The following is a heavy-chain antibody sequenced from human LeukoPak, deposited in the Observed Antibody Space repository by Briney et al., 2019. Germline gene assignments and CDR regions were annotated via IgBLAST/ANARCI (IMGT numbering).Heavy chain of an antibody. CDR1: GFTFSTYW. CDR3: ARGGTWGSFDY. CDR2: IREDGSHE. Sequence: GGSLRLSCAASGFTFSTYWMNWVRQAPGKGLEWVAYIREDGSHENYVDSVKGRFTISRDNAKNSLSLQLNSLRAGDTAVYFCARGGTWGSFDYWGQGTLVTVSS. V-gene: IGHV3-7*01. D-gene: IGHD3-16*01. J-gene: IGHJ4*02.